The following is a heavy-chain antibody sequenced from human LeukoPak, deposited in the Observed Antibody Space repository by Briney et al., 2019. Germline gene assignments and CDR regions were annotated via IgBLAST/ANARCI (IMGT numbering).Heavy chain of an antibody. CDR2: IYLSGST. CDR3: AGSRDGLLAFGY. J-gene: IGHJ4*02. CDR1: GGSISNYY. Sequence: SGTLSLTCTVSGGSISNYYWSWIRQPPGKGLEWIGYIYLSGSTNYNPSLKSRVTISVDTSKNQFSLKVSSVTAADTAVYYCAGSRDGLLAFGYWGQGALVTVSS. V-gene: IGHV4-59*01. D-gene: IGHD3-10*01.